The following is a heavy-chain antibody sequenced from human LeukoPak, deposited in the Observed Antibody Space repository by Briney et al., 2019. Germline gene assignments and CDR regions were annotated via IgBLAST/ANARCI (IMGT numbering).Heavy chain of an antibody. V-gene: IGHV3-23*01. J-gene: IGHJ4*02. CDR3: TKQRYCSGSSCFPDDGFDY. CDR2: ISCNGGST. D-gene: IGHD2-15*01. Sequence: PGGSLRLSCAASGFTFSSYAMSWVRQAPGKGLEWVSAISCNGGSTYYADSVKGRFTISRDNSKNTLYLQMNSLRAEDTAVSYCTKQRYCSGSSCFPDDGFDYWGQGALVTVSS. CDR1: GFTFSSYA.